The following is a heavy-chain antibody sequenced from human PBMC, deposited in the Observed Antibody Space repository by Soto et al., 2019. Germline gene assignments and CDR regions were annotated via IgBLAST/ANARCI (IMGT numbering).Heavy chain of an antibody. Sequence: QVQLVESGGGVVQPGRSLRLSCSASGFTFSSYAMHWVRQAPGKGLEWVAVISYDGSNKYYADSVKGRFTISRDNSKNTLYLQMNSLRAEDTAVYYCARDMVVVAYYFDYWGQGTLVTVSS. CDR3: ARDMVVVAYYFDY. V-gene: IGHV3-30-3*01. J-gene: IGHJ4*02. CDR2: ISYDGSNK. D-gene: IGHD2-15*01. CDR1: GFTFSSYA.